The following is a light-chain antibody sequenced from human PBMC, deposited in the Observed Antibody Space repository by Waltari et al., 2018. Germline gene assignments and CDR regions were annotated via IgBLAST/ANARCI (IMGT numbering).Light chain of an antibody. CDR1: SGHSSNV. J-gene: IGLJ3*02. V-gene: IGLV4-69*01. CDR3: QTGGHGTWV. Sequence: QLVLTQSPSASASLGASVKLTCTLNSGHSSNVVAWLQQQPEKGPRYLMKVNSDGSHSKGDEIPDRFSGSSSGAERYLTMCSVQSEDEADYYCQTGGHGTWVFGGGTKLTVL. CDR2: VNSDGSH.